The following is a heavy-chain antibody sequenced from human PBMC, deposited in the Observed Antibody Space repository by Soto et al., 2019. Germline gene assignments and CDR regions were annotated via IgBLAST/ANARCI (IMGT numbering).Heavy chain of an antibody. V-gene: IGHV3-33*01. J-gene: IGHJ6*04. CDR3: ARDTAPARVRNYYGMDV. D-gene: IGHD3-10*01. Sequence: QVQLVESGGGVVQPGRSLRLSCAASGFTFSSYGMDWVRQAPGKGLEWVAVIWYDGSNKYYADSVKGRFTISRDTSKNALYLQMNSLRAEYTAVYYCARDTAPARVRNYYGMDVWGKGPTVTVSS. CDR2: IWYDGSNK. CDR1: GFTFSSYG.